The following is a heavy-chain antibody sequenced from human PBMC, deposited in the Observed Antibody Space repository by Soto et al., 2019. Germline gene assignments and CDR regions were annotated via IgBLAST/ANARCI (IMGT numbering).Heavy chain of an antibody. CDR2: IIPIFGTA. Sequence: SVKVSCKASGGTFSSYAISWVRQAPGQGLEWMGGIIPIFGTANYAQKFQGRVTITADESTSTAYMELSSLRSEDTAVYYCARELLRYSYGTGYYYDMDVWGHGTTVTVSS. CDR1: GGTFSSYA. D-gene: IGHD5-18*01. V-gene: IGHV1-69*13. J-gene: IGHJ6*02. CDR3: ARELLRYSYGTGYYYDMDV.